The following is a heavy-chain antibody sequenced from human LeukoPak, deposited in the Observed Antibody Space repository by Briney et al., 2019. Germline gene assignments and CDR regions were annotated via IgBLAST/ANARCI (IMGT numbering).Heavy chain of an antibody. V-gene: IGHV3-48*03. D-gene: IGHD3-10*01. J-gene: IGHJ4*02. Sequence: PGGSLRLSCAASGFTFSSYEMNWVRQAPGRGLEWVSYISSSGSTIYYADSVKGRFTISRDNTKNSLYLQMNSLRAEDTAVYYCARGTHYYYGSGNNLGYWGQGILVTVSS. CDR2: ISSSGSTI. CDR3: ARGTHYYYGSGNNLGY. CDR1: GFTFSSYE.